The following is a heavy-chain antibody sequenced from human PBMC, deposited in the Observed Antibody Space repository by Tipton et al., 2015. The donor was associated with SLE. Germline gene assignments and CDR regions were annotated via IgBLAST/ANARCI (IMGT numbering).Heavy chain of an antibody. D-gene: IGHD1-26*01. J-gene: IGHJ5*02. CDR3: ARDHGGSYYGWFDP. CDR2: IFYSGTT. V-gene: IGHV4-34*12. Sequence: TLSLTCAVYVGSFSGYYWSWIRQSPGKGLEWIGSIFYSGTTYYSPSLKSRVTISVDTSKNQFSLKVSSVTAADTAVYYCARDHGGSYYGWFDPWGQGTLVTVSS. CDR1: VGSFSGYY.